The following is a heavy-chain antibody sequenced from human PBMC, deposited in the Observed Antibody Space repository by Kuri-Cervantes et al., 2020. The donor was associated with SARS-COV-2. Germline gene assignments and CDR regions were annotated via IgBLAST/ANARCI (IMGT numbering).Heavy chain of an antibody. V-gene: IGHV3-23*01. D-gene: IGHD4-17*01. Sequence: GESLKISCAASGFTFSSYAMSWVRQAPGGGLEWVSAISGSGGSTYYADSVKGGFTISRDNSKNTLYLQMNSLRAEDTAVYYCAKGFYGDYVGPGAFDIWGQGTMVTVSS. CDR1: GFTFSSYA. J-gene: IGHJ3*02. CDR3: AKGFYGDYVGPGAFDI. CDR2: ISGSGGST.